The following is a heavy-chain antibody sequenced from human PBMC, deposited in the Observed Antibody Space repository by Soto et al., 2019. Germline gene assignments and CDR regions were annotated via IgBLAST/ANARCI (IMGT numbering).Heavy chain of an antibody. CDR1: GGSITNYY. V-gene: IGHV4-59*08. J-gene: IGHJ5*02. D-gene: IGHD2-15*01. CDR2: IYYSGTT. Sequence: PSETLSLTCTVSGGSITNYYWSWIRQPPGKGLEWIGYIYYSGTTNYNPSLKSRVNISVDTSKSQFFLKLSSVTAADTAVYYFARHLGYCSAGSCYSYFAPWGQGTLVTVSS. CDR3: ARHLGYCSAGSCYSYFAP.